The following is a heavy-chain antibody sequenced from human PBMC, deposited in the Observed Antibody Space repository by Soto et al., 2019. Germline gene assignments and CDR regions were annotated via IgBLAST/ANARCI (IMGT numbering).Heavy chain of an antibody. CDR1: GGSISNYY. CDR3: ARAVLPATAPFDY. Sequence: SETLSLTCIVSGGSISNYYWSWIRQPPGKGLEWIGYIYYSGSTNYNPSLQSRVTISVDTSKNQFSMKLSSVTAADTAVYYCARAVLPATAPFDYWGQGTLVTVSS. J-gene: IGHJ4*02. V-gene: IGHV4-59*01. CDR2: IYYSGST. D-gene: IGHD2-2*01.